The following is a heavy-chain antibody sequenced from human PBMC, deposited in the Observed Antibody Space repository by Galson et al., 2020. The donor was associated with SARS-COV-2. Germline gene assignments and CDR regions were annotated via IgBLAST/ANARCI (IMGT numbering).Heavy chain of an antibody. CDR3: ARAPFDYGDYVAYVPFDY. Sequence: GESLKISCAASGFTFSSYSMNWVRQAPGKGLEWVSYISSSSSTIYYADSVKGRFTISRDNAKNSLYLQMNSLRAEDTAVYYCARAPFDYGDYVAYVPFDYWGQGTLVTVSS. D-gene: IGHD4-17*01. CDR2: ISSSSSTI. J-gene: IGHJ4*02. CDR1: GFTFSSYS. V-gene: IGHV3-48*01.